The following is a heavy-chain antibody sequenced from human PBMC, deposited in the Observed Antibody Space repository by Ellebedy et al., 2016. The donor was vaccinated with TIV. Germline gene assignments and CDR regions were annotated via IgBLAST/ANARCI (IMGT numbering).Heavy chain of an antibody. D-gene: IGHD2-2*02. CDR2: IRSKAYGGTT. CDR3: ATKDIRYCTSTSCYMRQNDGFDI. V-gene: IGHV3-49*03. Sequence: GESLKISCTASGFIFGDYAMSWFRQAPGKGLEWAGFIRSKAYGGTTDYAASVKGRFTISRDDSKSIAYLQMNSLKTEDTAVYYCATKDIRYCTSTSCYMRQNDGFDIWGQGTMVTVSS. J-gene: IGHJ3*02. CDR1: GFIFGDYA.